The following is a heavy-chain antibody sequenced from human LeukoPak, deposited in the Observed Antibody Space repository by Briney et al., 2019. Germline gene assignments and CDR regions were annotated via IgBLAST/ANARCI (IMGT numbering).Heavy chain of an antibody. CDR2: ISSSGSTI. Sequence: GGSLRLSCAASGFTFSSYEMNWVRQAPGKGLEWVSYISSSGSTIYYADSVKGRFTISRDSAKNSVYLQMNSLRAEDTAIYYCAREYYFSSGAFDYWGQGTLVTVSS. CDR1: GFTFSSYE. D-gene: IGHD3-22*01. J-gene: IGHJ4*02. V-gene: IGHV3-48*03. CDR3: AREYYFSSGAFDY.